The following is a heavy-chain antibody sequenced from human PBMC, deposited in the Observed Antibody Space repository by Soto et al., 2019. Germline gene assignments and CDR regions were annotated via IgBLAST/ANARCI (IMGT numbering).Heavy chain of an antibody. CDR1: GGSFSGYY. CDR3: ARKAAMVLYYYYYYGMDV. Sequence: SETLSLTCAVYGGSFSGYYWSWIRQPPGKGLEWIGEINHSGSTNYNPSLKSRVTISVDTSKNQFSLKLSSVTAADTAVYYCARKAAMVLYYYYYYGMDVWGQGTTVTVS. J-gene: IGHJ6*02. D-gene: IGHD5-18*01. V-gene: IGHV4-34*01. CDR2: INHSGST.